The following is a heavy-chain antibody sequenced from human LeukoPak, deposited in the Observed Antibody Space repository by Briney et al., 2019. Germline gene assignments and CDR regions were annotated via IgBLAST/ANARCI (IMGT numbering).Heavy chain of an antibody. CDR1: GGSISSYY. J-gene: IGHJ6*03. D-gene: IGHD6-13*01. CDR2: IYTSGST. V-gene: IGHV4-4*07. CDR3: AREVGSSWPTDYYYYYMDV. Sequence: SETLSLTCTVSGGSISSYYWSWIRQPAGKGLEWIGRIYTSGSTNYNPSLKSRVTMSVDTSKNQFSLKLSSVAAADTAVYYCAREVGSSWPTDYYYYYMDVWGKGTTVTISS.